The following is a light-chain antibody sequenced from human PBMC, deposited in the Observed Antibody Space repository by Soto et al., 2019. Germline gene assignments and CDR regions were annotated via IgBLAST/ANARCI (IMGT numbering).Light chain of an antibody. CDR3: QQHNRWPLT. CDR2: AAS. V-gene: IGKV3-15*01. Sequence: EIVMTQSPATLSLSPWERATLSCMASQSVSIYLAWYQQKPGQTPRLLIYAASTRATGIPGSFSGSGSGTEFTLTISSLQSEDFAVYYCQQHNRWPLTFGGGTKVDIK. J-gene: IGKJ4*01. CDR1: QSVSIY.